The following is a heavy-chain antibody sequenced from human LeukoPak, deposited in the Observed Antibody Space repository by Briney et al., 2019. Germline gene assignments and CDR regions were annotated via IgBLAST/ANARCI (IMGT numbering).Heavy chain of an antibody. J-gene: IGHJ4*02. V-gene: IGHV3-23*01. Sequence: GGSLRLSCAVSGLTFSSYWMSRVRQAPGKGLEWVSAISGSSGHTYYADSVKGRFTISRDNSKNTLYLQMNSLRAEDTAVYYCAKVGFSEMEWLLYSDHWGQGTLVTVSS. CDR3: AKVGFSEMEWLLYSDH. CDR2: ISGSSGHT. D-gene: IGHD3-3*01. CDR1: GLTFSSYW.